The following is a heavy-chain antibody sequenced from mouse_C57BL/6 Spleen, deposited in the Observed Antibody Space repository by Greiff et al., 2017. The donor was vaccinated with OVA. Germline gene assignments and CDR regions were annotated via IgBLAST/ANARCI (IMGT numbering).Heavy chain of an antibody. CDR3: ARLPYYYGSSDGDAMDY. D-gene: IGHD1-1*01. CDR1: GFTFSDYG. V-gene: IGHV5-17*01. J-gene: IGHJ4*01. Sequence: EVNVVESGGGLVKPGGSLKLSCAASGFTFSDYGMHWVRQAPEKGLEWVAYISSGSSTIYYADTVKGRFTISRDNAKNTLFLQMTSLRSEDTAMYYCARLPYYYGSSDGDAMDYWGQGTSVTVSS. CDR2: ISSGSSTI.